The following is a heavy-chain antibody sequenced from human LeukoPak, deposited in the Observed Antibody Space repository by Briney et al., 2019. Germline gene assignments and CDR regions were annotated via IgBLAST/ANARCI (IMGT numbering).Heavy chain of an antibody. CDR1: GGTFSSYA. CDR2: IIPILGIA. V-gene: IGHV1-69*04. J-gene: IGHJ6*02. D-gene: IGHD2-8*01. CDR3: AKLGYCTNGVCYGLDYYYYGMDV. Sequence: GASVKVSCKASGGTFSSYAISWVRQAPGQGLEWMGRIIPILGIANYAQKFQGRVTITADKSTSTAYMELSSLRSEDTAVYYCAKLGYCTNGVCYGLDYYYYGMDVWGQGTTVTVSS.